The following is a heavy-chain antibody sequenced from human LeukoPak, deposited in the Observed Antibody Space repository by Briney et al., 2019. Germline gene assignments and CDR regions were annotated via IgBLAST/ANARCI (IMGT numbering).Heavy chain of an antibody. Sequence: GGSLRLSCAASGFTFTNYAMSWVRQAPGKGLEWVSAIGDTGTTYYADSVKGRFSVSRDNSKSTLFLQMNSLRAEDTAVYHCAKAPTYCSRTNCYNSIAREIDYWGQGTLVTVSS. CDR1: GFTFTNYA. CDR3: AKAPTYCSRTNCYNSIAREIDY. J-gene: IGHJ4*02. D-gene: IGHD2-2*01. V-gene: IGHV3-23*01. CDR2: IGDTGTT.